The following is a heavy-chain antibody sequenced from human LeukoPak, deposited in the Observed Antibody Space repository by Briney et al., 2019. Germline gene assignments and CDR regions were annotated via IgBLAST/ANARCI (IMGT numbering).Heavy chain of an antibody. CDR2: IYYSGNT. J-gene: IGHJ4*02. Sequence: PSETLSLTCTVSGGSISSYYWSWIRQPPGKGLEWIGYIYYSGNTNYNPSLKSRVTISVDTSKNQFSLKLSSVTAADTAVYYCARSSVAGSAYIDYWGQGTLVTVSS. CDR1: GGSISSYY. D-gene: IGHD6-19*01. V-gene: IGHV4-59*01. CDR3: ARSSVAGSAYIDY.